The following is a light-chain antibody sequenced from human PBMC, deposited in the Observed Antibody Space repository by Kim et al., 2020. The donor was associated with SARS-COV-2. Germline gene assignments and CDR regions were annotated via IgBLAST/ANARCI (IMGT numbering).Light chain of an antibody. CDR2: GAS. V-gene: IGKV3-15*01. J-gene: IGKJ2*01. CDR1: QCIRST. Sequence: TGETATPSCRASQCIRSTLAWYQQKPGQSPRLLIYGASTRATGIPARFSGSGSATEFTLTISSLQSEDFAVYYCQQYNNWPPMYTFGQGTKLEI. CDR3: QQYNNWPPMYT.